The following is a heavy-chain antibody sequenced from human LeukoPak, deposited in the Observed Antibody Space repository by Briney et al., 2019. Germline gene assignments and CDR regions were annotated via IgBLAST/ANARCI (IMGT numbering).Heavy chain of an antibody. Sequence: PGGSLRLSCAASGFTFSSYSMSWVRQAPRKGLEWISYISSGGGSIYYADSVQGRFTTSRDNAKDSLDLQLNSLRVEDTAIYYCARDKTADYGMFDLWGQGTLVTVSS. J-gene: IGHJ5*02. D-gene: IGHD4-17*01. CDR1: GFTFSSYS. CDR2: ISSGGGSI. CDR3: ARDKTADYGMFDL. V-gene: IGHV3-48*04.